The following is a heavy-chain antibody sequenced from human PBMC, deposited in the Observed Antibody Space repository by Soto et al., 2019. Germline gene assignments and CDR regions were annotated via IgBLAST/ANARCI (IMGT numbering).Heavy chain of an antibody. CDR2: IYNTEST. CDR1: NGSITGYY. V-gene: IGHV4-59*01. CDR3: VRDSGNRFFDS. Sequence: TSETLSLTCSVSNGSITGYYWSWIRQPPGKGLEWIGYIYNTESTSYSPSLKSRVTISVDTSNNQFSLKLTSVTAADTALYYCVRDSGNRFFDSWGQGTLVTVS. J-gene: IGHJ4*02.